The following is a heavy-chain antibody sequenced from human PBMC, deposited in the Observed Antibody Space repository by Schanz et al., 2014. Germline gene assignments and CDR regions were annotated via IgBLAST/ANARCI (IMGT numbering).Heavy chain of an antibody. D-gene: IGHD5-18*01. J-gene: IGHJ4*02. CDR2: IYIGGNT. CDR3: AKDAENTAMITDYFDY. Sequence: EVQLVESGGGLIQPGGSLRLSCTASGFTFSSYSMNWVRQAPGKGLEWVSFIYIGGNTYYADAVRGRFTISRDNSKTTVYLQMNSLRAEDTAVYYCAKDAENTAMITDYFDYWGQGTLVTVSS. V-gene: IGHV3-53*01. CDR1: GFTFSSYS.